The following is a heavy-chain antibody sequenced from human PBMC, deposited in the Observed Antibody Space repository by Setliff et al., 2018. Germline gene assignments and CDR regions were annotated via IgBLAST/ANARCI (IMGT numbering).Heavy chain of an antibody. J-gene: IGHJ4*02. CDR2: IYTSGST. CDR3: AKEGYYDHFGYYHYYFDF. CDR1: GESFSNNY. Sequence: LSLTCSVYGESFSNNYWGWFRQSAGKGLEWIGRIYTSGSTNYNPSLNSRVAISVDTSKNQFSLRLSTVTAADTAVYYCAKEGYYDHFGYYHYYFDFWGQGTLVTVSS. V-gene: IGHV4-4*07. D-gene: IGHD3-22*01.